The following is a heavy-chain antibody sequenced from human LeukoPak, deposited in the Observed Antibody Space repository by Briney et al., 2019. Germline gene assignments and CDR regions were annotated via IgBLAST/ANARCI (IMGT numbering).Heavy chain of an antibody. CDR1: GFTFSSYS. CDR3: TKDLTGDLDY. D-gene: IGHD7-27*01. Sequence: PGGSLRLSCAASGFTFSSYSMNWVRQAPGKGLEWVSYISSSSSTIYYADSVKGRFTISRDNAKNTLYLQMNSLRAEDTAVYYCTKDLTGDLDYWGQGTLVTVSS. J-gene: IGHJ4*02. CDR2: ISSSSSTI. V-gene: IGHV3-48*04.